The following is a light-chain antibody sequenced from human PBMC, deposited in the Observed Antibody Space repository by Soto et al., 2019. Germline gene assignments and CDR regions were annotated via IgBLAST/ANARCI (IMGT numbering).Light chain of an antibody. V-gene: IGLV2-14*01. CDR2: EVS. CDR1: SSDVGGYNY. J-gene: IGLJ1*01. Sequence: QSVLTQPASVSGSPGQSITISCTGTSSDVGGYNYVSWYQQHPGKAPKLMIYEVSNRHSGVSNRFSGSQSGNTASLTISGLQAEDEADYYCSSYTSRSTLGFGTGTKLTVL. CDR3: SSYTSRSTLG.